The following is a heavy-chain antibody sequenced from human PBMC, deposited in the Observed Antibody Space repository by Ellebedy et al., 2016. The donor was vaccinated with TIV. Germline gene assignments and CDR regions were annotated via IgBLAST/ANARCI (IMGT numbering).Heavy chain of an antibody. J-gene: IGHJ4*02. CDR3: VREGYCSVAASGFCHFEN. V-gene: IGHV3-13*01. Sequence: GGSLRLXCAASGFSFSSYDMHWVRQATGKGLEWVSAIGVAGDTYYPDSVKGRFSISRENARNSLYLEMKSLRAGDTAVYFCVREGYCSVAASGFCHFENWGQGTLVTVSS. D-gene: IGHD2-15*01. CDR2: IGVAGDT. CDR1: GFSFSSYD.